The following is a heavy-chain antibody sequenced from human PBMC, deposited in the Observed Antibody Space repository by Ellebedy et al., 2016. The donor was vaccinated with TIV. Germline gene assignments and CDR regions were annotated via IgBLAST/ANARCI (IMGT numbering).Heavy chain of an antibody. CDR2: IRSKAYGGTT. D-gene: IGHD1-14*01. J-gene: IGHJ4*02. Sequence: PGGSLRLSCTASGFTFGDYAMSWVRQAPGKGLEWVGFIRSKAYGGTTEYAASVKGRFTISRDDSKSIAYLQMNSLKTEDTAVYYCTREMTPTGAADYWGQGTLVTVSS. CDR3: TREMTPTGAADY. V-gene: IGHV3-49*04. CDR1: GFTFGDYA.